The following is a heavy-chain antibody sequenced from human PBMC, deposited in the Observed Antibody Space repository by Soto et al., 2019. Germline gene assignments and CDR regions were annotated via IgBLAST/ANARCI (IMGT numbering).Heavy chain of an antibody. V-gene: IGHV4-30-4*01. CDR2: IFYSGST. CDR3: ARWLGYGPHFDY. D-gene: IGHD5-12*01. Sequence: QVQLQESGPGLVKPSQTLSLTCTVSGGSISSGDYYWSWIRQPPGKGLEWIGHIFYSGSTYYNPSLKSRVTISVDTSKNQFSLKLGSVTAADTAVYYCARWLGYGPHFDYWGQGTLVTVSS. J-gene: IGHJ4*02. CDR1: GGSISSGDYY.